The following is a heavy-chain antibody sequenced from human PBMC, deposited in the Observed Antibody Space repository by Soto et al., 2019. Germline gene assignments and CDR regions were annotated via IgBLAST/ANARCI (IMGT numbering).Heavy chain of an antibody. J-gene: IGHJ4*02. CDR3: ASFLDSSGYPFDY. Sequence: PSETLSLTCAVSGGSISSGGYSWSWIRQPPGKGLEWIGYIYHSGSTYYNPSLKSRVTISVDRSKNQFSLKLSSVTAADTAVYYCASFLDSSGYPFDYWGQGTLVTVSS. CDR2: IYHSGST. D-gene: IGHD3-22*01. V-gene: IGHV4-30-2*01. CDR1: GGSISSGGYS.